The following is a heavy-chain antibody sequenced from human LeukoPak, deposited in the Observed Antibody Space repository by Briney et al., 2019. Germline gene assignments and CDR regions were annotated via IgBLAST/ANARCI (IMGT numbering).Heavy chain of an antibody. CDR2: LYNRGST. CDR1: GGSISSYY. CDR3: ARDAKYSSSSGYYYYVMDV. Sequence: ETLSLTCTVSGGSISSYYWSWIRQPAGKGLEWIGRLYNRGSTNYNPSLKSRVTMSVDTSKKQFSLKLTSVTAADTAKYYCARDAKYSSSSGYYYYVMDVWGQGTTVTVSS. J-gene: IGHJ6*02. D-gene: IGHD6-6*01. V-gene: IGHV4-4*07.